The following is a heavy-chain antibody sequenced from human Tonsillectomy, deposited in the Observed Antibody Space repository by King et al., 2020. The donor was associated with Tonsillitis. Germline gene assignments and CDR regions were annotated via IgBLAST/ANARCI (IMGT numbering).Heavy chain of an antibody. CDR1: GFTFSSYS. V-gene: IGHV3-48*01. J-gene: IGHJ4*02. D-gene: IGHD3-10*01. CDR2: ISSSSSSI. CDR3: ERDPIGEVWFGELG. Sequence: VQLVQSGGGLVQPGGSLRLSCEASGFTFSSYSMSWVRQAPGKGLEWVACISSSSSSIYYADFVRGRFTVSRDNAKNSLYLQMNSLRAEDTAVYYCERDPIGEVWFGELGWGQGTLVTVSA.